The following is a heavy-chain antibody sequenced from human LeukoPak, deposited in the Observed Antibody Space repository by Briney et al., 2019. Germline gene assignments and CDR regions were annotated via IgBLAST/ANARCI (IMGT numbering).Heavy chain of an antibody. CDR1: GGSISSSSYY. D-gene: IGHD6-13*01. Sequence: SETLSLTCTVSGGSISSSSYYWGWIRQPPGKGLEWIGSIYYSGSTYYNPSLKSRVTISVDTSKNQFSLKLSSVTAADTAVYYCARVEQQGSIFGAFDIWGQGTMVTVSS. CDR3: ARVEQQGSIFGAFDI. V-gene: IGHV4-39*07. J-gene: IGHJ3*02. CDR2: IYYSGST.